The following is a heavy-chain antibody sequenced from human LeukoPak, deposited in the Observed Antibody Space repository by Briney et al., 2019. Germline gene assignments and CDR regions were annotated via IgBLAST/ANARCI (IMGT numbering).Heavy chain of an antibody. V-gene: IGHV4-39*02. CDR2: IYYSGST. CDR1: GGSISSSSYY. CDR3: ARDTDWYGGYVDY. J-gene: IGHJ4*02. Sequence: PSETLSLTCTVSGGSISSSSYYWGWIRQPPGKGLEWIGSIYYSGSTYYNPSLKSRVTISVDTSKNQFSLKLSSVTAADTAVYYCARDTDWYGGYVDYWGQGTLVTVSS. D-gene: IGHD1-26*01.